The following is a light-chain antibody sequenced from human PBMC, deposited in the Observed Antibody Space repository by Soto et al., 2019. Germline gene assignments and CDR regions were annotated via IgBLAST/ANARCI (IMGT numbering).Light chain of an antibody. V-gene: IGKV3-20*01. J-gene: IGKJ4*01. Sequence: EIVLTQSPGTLSLSPGERATLSCRASQSVSSSYLAWFQQKPGQAPRLLIYGASSRATGIPDRFSGSGSGTDFTLTISRLEPEDFAVYHCQQYGSSHPITLGGGTKVDIK. CDR1: QSVSSSY. CDR3: QQYGSSHPIT. CDR2: GAS.